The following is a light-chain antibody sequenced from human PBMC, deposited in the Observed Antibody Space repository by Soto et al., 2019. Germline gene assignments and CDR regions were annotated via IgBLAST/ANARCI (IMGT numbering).Light chain of an antibody. CDR2: EAS. V-gene: IGKV1-27*01. J-gene: IGKJ1*01. CDR1: QGIRHY. CDR3: QKFYSAPQP. Sequence: DIQMTQSPSSLSASVGDRVTITCRASQGIRHYLAWYQQKPGKVPKLLIYEASNLQSGVPSRFRGGGSGTEFTLTISSVQPEDVATYYCQKFYSAPQPFGQGTKVEI.